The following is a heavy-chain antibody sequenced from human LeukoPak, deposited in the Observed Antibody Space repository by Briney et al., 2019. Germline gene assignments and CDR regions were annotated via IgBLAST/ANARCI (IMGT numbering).Heavy chain of an antibody. D-gene: IGHD3-22*01. J-gene: IGHJ6*03. CDR1: GGSFSGYY. V-gene: IGHV4-34*01. CDR2: INHSGST. Sequence: SETLSLTCAVYGGSFSGYYWSWIRQPPGKGLEWIGEINHSGSTNYNPSLKSRVTISVDTSKNQFSLKLSSVTAADTAVYYCARHGTVVVRPIRTPPELSRYYMNVWGKGTTVTISS. CDR3: ARHGTVVVRPIRTPPELSRYYMNV.